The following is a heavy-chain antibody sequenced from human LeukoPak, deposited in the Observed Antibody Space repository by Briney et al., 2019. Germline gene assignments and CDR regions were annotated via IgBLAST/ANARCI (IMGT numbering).Heavy chain of an antibody. V-gene: IGHV4-4*02. D-gene: IGHD5-12*01. Sequence: SGTLSLTCAVSGGSIISGNWWSWVRQPPGKGLEWIGEIYHSGRTNYNPSLKSRVTISLDKSKNQFSLNLSSVTAADTALYYCASSDGLPPRSDSSYDVFDYWGQGTLVTVSS. CDR1: GGSIISGNW. J-gene: IGHJ4*02. CDR3: ASSDGLPPRSDSSYDVFDY. CDR2: IYHSGRT.